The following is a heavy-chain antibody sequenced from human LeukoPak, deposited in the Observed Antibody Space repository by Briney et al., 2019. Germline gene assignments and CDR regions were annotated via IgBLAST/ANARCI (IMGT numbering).Heavy chain of an antibody. Sequence: SETLSLTCTVSGGSISSGSYYWSWIRQPAGKGLEWIGRIYTSGSTNYNPSLKSRVTISVDTSKNQFSLKLSSVTAADTAVYYCARSYSGYDTPFEVRSYYYYYYMDVWGKGTTVTISS. V-gene: IGHV4-61*02. J-gene: IGHJ6*03. CDR1: GGSISSGSYY. CDR3: ARSYSGYDTPFEVRSYYYYYYMDV. CDR2: IYTSGST. D-gene: IGHD5-12*01.